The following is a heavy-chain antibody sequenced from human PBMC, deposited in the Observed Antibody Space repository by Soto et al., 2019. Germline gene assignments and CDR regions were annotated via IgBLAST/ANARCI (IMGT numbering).Heavy chain of an antibody. Sequence: GGSLRLSCAASGFTFSSYEMNWVRQAPGKGLEWVSYISSSGSTIYYADSVKGRFIISRDNAKNSLYLQMNSLRAEDTAVYYCARNYRYCSSTSCSGAYGMDVWGQGTTVTVSS. D-gene: IGHD2-2*01. CDR1: GFTFSSYE. J-gene: IGHJ6*02. V-gene: IGHV3-48*03. CDR2: ISSSGSTI. CDR3: ARNYRYCSSTSCSGAYGMDV.